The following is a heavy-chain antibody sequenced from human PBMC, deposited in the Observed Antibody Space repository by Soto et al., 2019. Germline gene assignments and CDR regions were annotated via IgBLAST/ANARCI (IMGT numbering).Heavy chain of an antibody. V-gene: IGHV1-8*01. CDR2: MNPNSGNT. J-gene: IGHJ6*02. CDR1: GYTFTSYD. CDR3: AVPGYYYGVDV. Sequence: QVQLVQSGAEVKKPGASVKVSCKASGYTFTSYDINWVRQAPGQGLEWMGWMNPNSGNTGYAQKFQGRVTMTRNTSISTADTELSSLRSEDTAVYYGAVPGYYYGVDVWGQGTTVTVSS.